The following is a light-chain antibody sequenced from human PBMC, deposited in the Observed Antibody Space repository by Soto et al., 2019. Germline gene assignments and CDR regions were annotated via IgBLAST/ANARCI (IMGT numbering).Light chain of an antibody. J-gene: IGKJ4*01. V-gene: IGKV1-6*01. CDR3: LQEYSYPLI. Sequence: QVTQFPSSLSASVGDRVTITCRPSQGIRNDLGWYQQKPGKAPKHLIYGASNLQTGVPSRFSGSGCGTDFTLTISSLQPEDVGTYYCLQEYSYPLIFGGGTKLEIK. CDR2: GAS. CDR1: QGIRND.